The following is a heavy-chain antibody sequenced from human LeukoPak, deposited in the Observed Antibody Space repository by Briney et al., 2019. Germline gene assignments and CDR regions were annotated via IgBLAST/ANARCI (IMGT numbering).Heavy chain of an antibody. CDR3: ARLPAYCSSTNCYYDY. Sequence: PGGSLRLSCAASGFTFSSYAMHWVRQAPGKGLEWVAVISYDGSNKYYADSVKGRFTISRDNSKNTLYLQMNSLRAEDTAVYYCARLPAYCSSTNCYYDYWGQGTLVTVSS. CDR1: GFTFSSYA. CDR2: ISYDGSNK. D-gene: IGHD2-2*01. V-gene: IGHV3-30-3*01. J-gene: IGHJ4*02.